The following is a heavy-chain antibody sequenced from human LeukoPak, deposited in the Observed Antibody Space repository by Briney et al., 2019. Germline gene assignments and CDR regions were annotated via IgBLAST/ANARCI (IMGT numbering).Heavy chain of an antibody. CDR3: ARDYLLVVPAANYYYYYMDV. CDR1: GFTFSSYS. CDR2: ISSSSSYI. J-gene: IGHJ6*03. D-gene: IGHD2-2*01. Sequence: GGSLRLSCAASGFTFSSYSMNWVRQAPGKGLEWVSSISSSSSYIYYADSVKGRFTISRDNAKNSLYLQMNSLRAEDTAVYYCARDYLLVVPAANYYYYYMDVWGKGTTVTVSS. V-gene: IGHV3-21*01.